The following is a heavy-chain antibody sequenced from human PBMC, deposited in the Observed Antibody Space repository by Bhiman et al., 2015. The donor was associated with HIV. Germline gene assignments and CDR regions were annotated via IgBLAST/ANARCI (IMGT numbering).Heavy chain of an antibody. CDR2: ISIDEDIL. V-gene: IGHV3-11*04. CDR1: GFTFRDYY. CDR3: SRDPLGAQYSAI. Sequence: VQLVESGGGLIQPGGSLRLSCAASGFTFRDYYMSWIRQAPGKGPEWVSYISIDEDILDYADSVKGRFTISRDNAKNSLYLQMNSLRAEDTAVYYCSRDPLGAQYSAIWGQGTMVTVSS. D-gene: IGHD2/OR15-2a*01. J-gene: IGHJ3*02.